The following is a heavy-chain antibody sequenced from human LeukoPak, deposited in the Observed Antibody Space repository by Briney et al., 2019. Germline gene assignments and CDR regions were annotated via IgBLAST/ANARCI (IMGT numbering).Heavy chain of an antibody. Sequence: PGGSLRLSCAASGFTFSSYAMHWVRQAPGKGLEWVAVTSSDGNIKYYADSVKGRFTISRDNSKNTLYLQMNSLRAEDTAVYYCAKDLGSWNTVMDYWGQGTLVTVSS. V-gene: IGHV3-30-3*01. CDR2: TSSDGNIK. CDR1: GFTFSSYA. CDR3: AKDLGSWNTVMDY. D-gene: IGHD5-18*01. J-gene: IGHJ4*02.